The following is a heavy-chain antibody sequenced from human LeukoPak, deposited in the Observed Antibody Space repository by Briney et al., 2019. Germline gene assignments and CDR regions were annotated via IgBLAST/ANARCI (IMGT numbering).Heavy chain of an antibody. CDR2: SSGSGTHT. D-gene: IGHD6-6*01. CDR3: AKRAAYSRSSLVLPFDAFDL. V-gene: IGHV3-23*01. Sequence: TGGSLRLSCAASGFIFKNYAMAWVRQPPGKGLERVSVSSGSGTHTYYAASVKGRFTISRDNSNNTLYLQMNSLRAEDTAVYYCAKRAAYSRSSLVLPFDAFDLWGQGTMVTVSS. J-gene: IGHJ3*01. CDR1: GFIFKNYA.